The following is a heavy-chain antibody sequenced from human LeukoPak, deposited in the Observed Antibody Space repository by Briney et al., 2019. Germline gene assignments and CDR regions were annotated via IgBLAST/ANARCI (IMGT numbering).Heavy chain of an antibody. V-gene: IGHV3-21*04. CDR1: GFTFTTYS. Sequence: GGSLRLSCTASGFTFTTYSMDWVRQAPGKGLEWVSSIDNSGTYIYYADSVKGRFTISRDNSKNSLYLQMNSLRAEDTAVYYCAKSGSSGTALNWFDPWGQGTLVTVSS. J-gene: IGHJ5*02. D-gene: IGHD5-12*01. CDR3: AKSGSSGTALNWFDP. CDR2: IDNSGTYI.